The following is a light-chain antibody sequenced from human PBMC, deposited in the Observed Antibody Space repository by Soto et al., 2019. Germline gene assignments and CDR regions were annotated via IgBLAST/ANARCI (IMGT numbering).Light chain of an antibody. Sequence: EIVLTQSPATLSLSPGDRATLSCRASQSIDWYVAWDQQKPGQAPRLLIYDASTRATGIPDRFSASGSGTDFTLTISSLEPEDFAVYYCQQRSNWPPITFGPGTKVDIK. J-gene: IGKJ3*01. CDR1: QSIDWY. CDR3: QQRSNWPPIT. V-gene: IGKV3-11*01. CDR2: DAS.